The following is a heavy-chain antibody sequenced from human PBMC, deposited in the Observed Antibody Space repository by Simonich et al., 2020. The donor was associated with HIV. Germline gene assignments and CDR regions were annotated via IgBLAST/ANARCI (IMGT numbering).Heavy chain of an antibody. J-gene: IGHJ2*01. CDR1: GFTFSWYW. CDR3: ALGWGSGWYFDL. Sequence: EVQLVESGGGLVQPGGCLRLSCAASGFTFSWYWLSWVRQAPWKGREWVTNIKEDGSEKNYVDSVKGRFTISRDNAKNSLSLQMNSLRDEDTALYYCALGWGSGWYFDLWGRATLVTVSS. V-gene: IGHV3-7*01. CDR2: IKEDGSEK. D-gene: IGHD7-27*01.